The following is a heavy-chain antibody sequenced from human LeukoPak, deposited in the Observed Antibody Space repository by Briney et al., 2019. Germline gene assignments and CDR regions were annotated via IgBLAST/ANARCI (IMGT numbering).Heavy chain of an antibody. CDR2: IDWDDDK. Sequence: SGPTLVNPTQTLTLTCTFSGFSLSTSGMCVNWIRQPPGQALEWLARIDWDDDKYYSTSLKTRLTISKDTSENQVVLTMTNMDPVDTATYYCAHRYCSGGSCYHYYYGMDVWGQGTTVTVSS. CDR1: GFSLSTSGMC. V-gene: IGHV2-70*12. J-gene: IGHJ6*02. CDR3: AHRYCSGGSCYHYYYGMDV. D-gene: IGHD2-15*01.